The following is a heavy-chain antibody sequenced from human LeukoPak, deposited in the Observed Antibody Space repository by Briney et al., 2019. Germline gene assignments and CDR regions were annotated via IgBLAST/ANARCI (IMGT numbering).Heavy chain of an antibody. V-gene: IGHV3-66*04. D-gene: IGHD4-23*01. CDR1: GLTVSSY. Sequence: PGGSLRLSCAASGLTVSSYMSWVRQAPGKGLEWVSVIYSGGSIYYADSVKGRFTISRYKSKNTLYLQMNSLRAEDTAVYYCARPPYGGVDYWGQGTLVTVSS. CDR3: ARPPYGGVDY. CDR2: IYSGGSI. J-gene: IGHJ4*02.